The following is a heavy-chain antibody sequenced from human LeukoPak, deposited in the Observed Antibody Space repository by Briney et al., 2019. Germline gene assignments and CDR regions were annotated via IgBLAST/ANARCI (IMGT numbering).Heavy chain of an antibody. D-gene: IGHD1-14*01. CDR3: AREDEPAY. J-gene: IGHJ4*02. CDR2: ISYDGSNK. V-gene: IGHV3-30-3*01. CDR1: GFTFSSYA. Sequence: PGRSLRLSCAASGFTFSSYAMHWVRQAPGKGLEWVAVISYDGSNKYYADSVKGRFTISRDNSKNTLYLQMNSLRAEDTAVYYCAREDEPAYWGQGTLVTVSS.